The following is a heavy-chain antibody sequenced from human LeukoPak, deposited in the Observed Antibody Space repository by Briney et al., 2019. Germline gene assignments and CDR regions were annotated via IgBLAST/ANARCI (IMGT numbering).Heavy chain of an antibody. CDR2: IKQGGSEK. CDR1: GFTFSSYW. J-gene: IGHJ5*02. V-gene: IGHV3-7*01. Sequence: GGSLRLSCAASGFTFSSYWMSWVRQAPGKGLEWVANIKQGGSEKYYVDSVKGRFTISRDNAKNSPYLQMNSLRAEDTAVYYCARDKHGENWFDPWGQGTLVTVSS. CDR3: ARDKHGENWFDP.